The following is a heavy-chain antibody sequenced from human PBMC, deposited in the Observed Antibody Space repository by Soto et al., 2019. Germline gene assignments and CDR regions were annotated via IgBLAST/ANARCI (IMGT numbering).Heavy chain of an antibody. D-gene: IGHD2-2*01. CDR1: GYSFTSYW. J-gene: IGHJ6*02. V-gene: IGHV5-51*01. Sequence: GESLKISCKGSGYSFTSYWIGWVRQMPRKGLEWMGIIYPGDSDTRYSPSLQGQVTISADKSISTAYLQWSSLKASATAMYYCARRGCSSTSCYADSNSYYYGMDVWGQGTTVTVSS. CDR2: IYPGDSDT. CDR3: ARRGCSSTSCYADSNSYYYGMDV.